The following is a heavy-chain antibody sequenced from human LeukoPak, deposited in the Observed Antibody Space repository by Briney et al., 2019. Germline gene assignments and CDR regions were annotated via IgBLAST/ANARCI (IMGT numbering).Heavy chain of an antibody. CDR3: ARGGYTDAFDI. Sequence: SQTLSLTCTVSGDSINSGDYYWTWIRQPPGKGLEWIGYVYYSWTTDYSPSLKTRLTISADTSRNQFSLKLNSVTAADTAVYYCARGGYTDAFDIWGQGTMVTVSS. D-gene: IGHD2-2*02. CDR2: VYYSWTT. CDR1: GDSINSGDYY. V-gene: IGHV4-30-4*08. J-gene: IGHJ3*02.